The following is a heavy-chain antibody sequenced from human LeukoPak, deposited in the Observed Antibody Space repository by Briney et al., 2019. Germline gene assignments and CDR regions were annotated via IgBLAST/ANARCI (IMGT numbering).Heavy chain of an antibody. CDR2: IRYDASNK. V-gene: IGHV3-30*02. CDR1: GFTFSSYG. D-gene: IGHD3-16*01. J-gene: IGHJ4*02. Sequence: PGGSLRLSCAASGFTFSSYGMHWVRQAPGKGLEWVAYIRYDASNKYYADSVKGRLTISRDNSKNTLYLQMNSLRVEDTAVYYCAKDFHYGGPMRRPYYIDYWGQGTLVTVSS. CDR3: AKDFHYGGPMRRPYYIDY.